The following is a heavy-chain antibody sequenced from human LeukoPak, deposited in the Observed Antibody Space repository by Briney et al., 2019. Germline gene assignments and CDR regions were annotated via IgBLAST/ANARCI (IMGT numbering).Heavy chain of an antibody. J-gene: IGHJ4*02. CDR2: IKRDGSGK. Sequence: GGSLRLPCAASGFTFSNYWMSWVRQAPGKGLEWVANIKRDGSGKYYVDSVKGRFTISRDNGKNSLYLQMNSLRVEDTAVYYCARDGDYFDYWGQGTPVTVSS. CDR1: GFTFSNYW. D-gene: IGHD3-16*01. CDR3: ARDGDYFDY. V-gene: IGHV3-7*01.